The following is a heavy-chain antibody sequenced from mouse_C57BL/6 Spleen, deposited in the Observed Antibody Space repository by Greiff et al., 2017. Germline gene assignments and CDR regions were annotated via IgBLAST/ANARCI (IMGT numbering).Heavy chain of an antibody. D-gene: IGHD1-1*01. Sequence: VQLQQSVAELVRPGASVKLSCTASGFNIKNTYMHWVKQRPEQGLEWIGRIDPANGNTKYAPKFQGKATITADTSSNTAYLQLSSLTSEDTSIYYCALFTTVVANAMDYWGQGTSVTVSS. J-gene: IGHJ4*01. CDR1: GFNIKNTY. CDR2: IDPANGNT. CDR3: ALFTTVVANAMDY. V-gene: IGHV14-3*01.